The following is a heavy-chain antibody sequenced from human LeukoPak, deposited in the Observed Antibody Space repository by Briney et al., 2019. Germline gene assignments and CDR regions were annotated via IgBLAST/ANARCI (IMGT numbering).Heavy chain of an antibody. V-gene: IGHV1-69*13. D-gene: IGHD3-10*01. CDR1: GGTFSSYA. J-gene: IGHJ6*03. CDR3: ASRAYGSGHYYYYYMDV. Sequence: SVKVSCNASGGTFSSYAISWVRQAPGQGLEWMGGIIPIFGTANYAQKFQGRVTITADESTSTAYMELSSLRSEDTAVYYCASRAYGSGHYYYYYMDVWGKGTTVTISS. CDR2: IIPIFGTA.